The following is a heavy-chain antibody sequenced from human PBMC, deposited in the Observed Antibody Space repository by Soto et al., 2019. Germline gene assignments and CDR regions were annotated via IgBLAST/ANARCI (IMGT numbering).Heavy chain of an antibody. V-gene: IGHV4-34*01. CDR1: GGSFSGYY. CDR3: ARGLYSSSWYDWFDP. J-gene: IGHJ5*02. CDR2: INHSGST. Sequence: QVQLQQWGAGLLKPSETLSLTCAVYGGSFSGYYWSWIRQPPGKGLEWIGEINHSGSTNYNTSLNSLVTISVDTSTNQFSRKLSSVTAADTDVYYGARGLYSSSWYDWFDPWGQGPLVTVSS. D-gene: IGHD6-13*01.